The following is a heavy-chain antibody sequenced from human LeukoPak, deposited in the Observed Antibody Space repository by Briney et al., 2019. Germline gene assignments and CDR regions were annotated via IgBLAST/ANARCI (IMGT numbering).Heavy chain of an antibody. CDR2: IYHSGST. V-gene: IGHV4-30-2*01. CDR3: AINPGIAVAGGDY. D-gene: IGHD6-19*01. CDR1: GGSISSGGYS. J-gene: IGHJ4*02. Sequence: SETLSLTCAVSGGSISSGGYSWSWIRQPPGKGLEWIGYIYHSGSTYYNPSLKSRVTISVDRSKNQFSLKLSSVTAADTAVYYCAINPGIAVAGGDYWGQGTLVTVSS.